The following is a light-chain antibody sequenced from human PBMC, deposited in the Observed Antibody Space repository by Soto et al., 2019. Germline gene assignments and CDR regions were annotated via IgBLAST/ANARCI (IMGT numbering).Light chain of an antibody. CDR3: QQYGSSPGT. J-gene: IGKJ1*01. V-gene: IGKV3-20*01. Sequence: EIVLSQSPGTLSFSPGERATLSCRASQSVTNRYLAWYRQKPGQAPRLLIFGASIRDTGIPDRFSGSGSGTDFTLTISRLEPEDFAVYYCQQYGSSPGTFGQGTKVDIK. CDR2: GAS. CDR1: QSVTNRY.